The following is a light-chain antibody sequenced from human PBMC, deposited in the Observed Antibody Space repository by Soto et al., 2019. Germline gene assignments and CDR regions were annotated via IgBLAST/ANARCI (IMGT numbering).Light chain of an antibody. CDR1: ISDVGGYNY. CDR2: EVS. Sequence: QSALTQPPSAAGSPGESVTIACTGTISDVGGYNYVSWYQQHPGKAPKLMIYEVSKRPSGVPDRFSGSKSGNTDSLTVSGLQAEYEADYSCSSYAGSNNLVFGGGTELTV. J-gene: IGLJ2*01. V-gene: IGLV2-8*01. CDR3: SSYAGSNNLV.